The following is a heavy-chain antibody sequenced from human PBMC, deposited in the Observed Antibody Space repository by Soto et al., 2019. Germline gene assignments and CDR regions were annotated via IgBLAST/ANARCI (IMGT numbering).Heavy chain of an antibody. Sequence: SETLSLTCTVSGGSISSYYWSWIRQPPGKGLEWIGYIYYSGSTNYNPSLKSRVTISVDTSKNQFSLKLSSVTAADTAVYYCARASITGTTWYGYYFDYWGQGTLVTAP. CDR2: IYYSGST. V-gene: IGHV4-59*01. J-gene: IGHJ4*02. CDR3: ARASITGTTWYGYYFDY. CDR1: GGSISSYY. D-gene: IGHD1-7*01.